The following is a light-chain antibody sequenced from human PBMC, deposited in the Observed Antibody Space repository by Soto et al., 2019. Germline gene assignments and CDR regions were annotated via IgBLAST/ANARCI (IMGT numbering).Light chain of an antibody. Sequence: DIQMTQSPSSLSAYVGDRITITCRASQSITSYLNWYQQKPGKAPKLLIYAASSLESGVPSRFSGSGSGTDFTLTISSLQPEDFATYYCQHSYSTPLTFGGGTKVDIK. CDR2: AAS. J-gene: IGKJ4*01. V-gene: IGKV1-39*01. CDR3: QHSYSTPLT. CDR1: QSITSY.